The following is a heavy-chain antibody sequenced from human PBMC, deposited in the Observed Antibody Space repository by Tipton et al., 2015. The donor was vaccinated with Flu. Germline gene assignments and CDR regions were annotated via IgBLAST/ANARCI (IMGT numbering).Heavy chain of an antibody. CDR1: GYSINSGYY. Sequence: TLSLTCSVSGYSINSGYYWGWVRRPPGKGLEWIGTIYRSGSTYYNPSLKSRLTISVDTSQNQFSLRLSSVTAADTAVYYCARDPYGDLTMGDTMDVWGQGTTVTVSS. D-gene: IGHD4-17*01. V-gene: IGHV4-38-2*02. CDR2: IYRSGST. CDR3: ARDPYGDLTMGDTMDV. J-gene: IGHJ6*02.